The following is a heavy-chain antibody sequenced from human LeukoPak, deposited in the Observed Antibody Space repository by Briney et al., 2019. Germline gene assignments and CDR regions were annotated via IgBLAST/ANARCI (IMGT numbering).Heavy chain of an antibody. CDR3: ARGPMVRGVIINYYFDY. CDR1: GYTFTGYY. CDR2: INPNSGGT. Sequence: GASVKVSCKASGYTFTGYYMHWVRRAPGQGLEWMGWINPNSGGTNYAQKFQGRVTMTRDTSISTAYMELSRLRSDDTAVYYCARGPMVRGVIINYYFDYWGQGTLVTVSS. D-gene: IGHD3-10*01. J-gene: IGHJ4*02. V-gene: IGHV1-2*02.